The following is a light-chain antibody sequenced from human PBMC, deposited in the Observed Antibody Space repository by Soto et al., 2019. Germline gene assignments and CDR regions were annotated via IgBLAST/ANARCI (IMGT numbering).Light chain of an antibody. CDR3: QSYDSSLSGYV. CDR2: EVS. CDR1: SSDVGGYNY. J-gene: IGLJ1*01. V-gene: IGLV2-8*01. Sequence: QSALTQPPSASGSPGQSVTISCTGTSSDVGGYNYVSWYQQHPGKDPKLMIYEVSNRPSGVPDRFSGSKSGTSASLAITGLQAEDEADYYCQSYDSSLSGYVVGTGTKLTVL.